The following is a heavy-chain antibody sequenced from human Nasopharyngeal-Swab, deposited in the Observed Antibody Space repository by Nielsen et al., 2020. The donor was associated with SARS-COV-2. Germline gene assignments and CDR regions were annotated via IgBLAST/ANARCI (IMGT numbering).Heavy chain of an antibody. CDR1: GGSISSGGYY. CDR2: IYYSGST. V-gene: IGHV4-31*03. D-gene: IGHD2-2*01. Sequence: SETLSLTCTVSGGSISSGGYYWSWIRQHPGKGLEWIGYIYYSGSTYYNPPLKSRVTISVDTSKNQFSLKLSSVTAADTAVYYCASGIEPYCSSTSCYPRGEVDYWGQGTLVTVSS. J-gene: IGHJ4*02. CDR3: ASGIEPYCSSTSCYPRGEVDY.